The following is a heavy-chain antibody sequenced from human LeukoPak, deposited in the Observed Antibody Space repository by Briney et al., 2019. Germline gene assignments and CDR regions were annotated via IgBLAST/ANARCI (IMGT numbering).Heavy chain of an antibody. J-gene: IGHJ4*02. D-gene: IGHD3-16*02. CDR2: ISSSSYI. Sequence: AGGSLRLSCVASGFTFSTYSMNWVRQAPGQGLEWVSSISSSSYIWYADSVKGRFTISRDNAKNSLYLQMNSLRAEDTAVYYCARDLGVIVHPSDYWGQGTLVTVSS. CDR1: GFTFSTYS. CDR3: ARDLGVIVHPSDY. V-gene: IGHV3-21*01.